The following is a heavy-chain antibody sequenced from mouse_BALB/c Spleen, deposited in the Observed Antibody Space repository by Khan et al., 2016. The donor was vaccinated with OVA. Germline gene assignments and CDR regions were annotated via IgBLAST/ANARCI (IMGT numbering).Heavy chain of an antibody. J-gene: IGHJ4*01. Sequence: VQLVESGPGLVAPSQSLSITCTVSGFSLSRYNIHWVRQPPGKGLEWLGMIWGGGGTDYNSTLKSRLSISKDNSKRQVFLKMNSLQTDDSAMYYFARAYYRYDCYYAMDYWGQGTSVTVSS. V-gene: IGHV2-6-4*01. CDR1: GFSLSRYN. D-gene: IGHD2-14*01. CDR3: ARAYYRYDCYYAMDY. CDR2: IWGGGGT.